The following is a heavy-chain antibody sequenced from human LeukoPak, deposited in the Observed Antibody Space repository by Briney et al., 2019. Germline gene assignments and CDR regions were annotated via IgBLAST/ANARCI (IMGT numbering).Heavy chain of an antibody. CDR3: ASKGPGFGELSENFFDY. Sequence: GGSLRLSCAASGFTFSSYAMHWVRQAPGKGLEWVAVISYDGSNKYYADSVKGRFTISRDNSKNTLYLQMNSLRAEDTAVYYCASKGPGFGELSENFFDYWGQGTLVTVSS. CDR1: GFTFSSYA. D-gene: IGHD3-10*01. V-gene: IGHV3-30*01. CDR2: ISYDGSNK. J-gene: IGHJ4*02.